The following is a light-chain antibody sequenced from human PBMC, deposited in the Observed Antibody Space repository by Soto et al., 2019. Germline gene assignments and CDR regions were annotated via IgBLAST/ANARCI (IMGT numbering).Light chain of an antibody. CDR1: QSISSW. Sequence: DIQMTQSPSSLSSSVGDRVTITCRASQSISSWLAWYQQKPGKAPKLLIYDASSLESGVPSRFSGSGSGTEFTLTISSLQPEEFATDYCQQYNSYWTFGQGTKVDIK. V-gene: IGKV1-5*01. CDR3: QQYNSYWT. J-gene: IGKJ1*01. CDR2: DAS.